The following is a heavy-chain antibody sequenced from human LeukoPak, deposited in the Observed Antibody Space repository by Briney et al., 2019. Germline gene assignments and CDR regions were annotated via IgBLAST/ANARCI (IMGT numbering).Heavy chain of an antibody. Sequence: GGSLRLSCAAPGFTFSSYSMNWVCQAPGKGLEWVSSISSSSSYIYYADSVKGRFTISRDNAKNSLYLQMNSLRAEDTAVYYCARDGYYDSSGYGTGAEYFQHWGQGTLVTVSS. CDR1: GFTFSSYS. V-gene: IGHV3-21*01. CDR3: ARDGYYDSSGYGTGAEYFQH. D-gene: IGHD3-22*01. CDR2: ISSSSSYI. J-gene: IGHJ1*01.